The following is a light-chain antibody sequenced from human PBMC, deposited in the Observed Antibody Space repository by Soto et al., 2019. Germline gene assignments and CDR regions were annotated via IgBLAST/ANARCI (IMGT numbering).Light chain of an antibody. Sequence: EIVLTQSPATLSLSPGERATLSCRASQSVSDYLAWYQQKPGQAPRLLIYDASNRATGIPARFSGSGSGTDFTLTISSLEPDDFAVYYCQQRSNWPPVYTFGQGTKLEIK. CDR1: QSVSDY. CDR3: QQRSNWPPVYT. J-gene: IGKJ2*01. CDR2: DAS. V-gene: IGKV3-11*01.